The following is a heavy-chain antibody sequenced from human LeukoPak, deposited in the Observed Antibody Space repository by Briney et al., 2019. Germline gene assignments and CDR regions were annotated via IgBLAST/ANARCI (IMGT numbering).Heavy chain of an antibody. CDR1: GVTFSSYS. J-gene: IGHJ4*02. CDR3: ASVGN. CDR2: ISSSSTI. Sequence: GGSLRLSCAAAGVTFSSYSMNLVRQAPGKGLEWVSYISSSSTIYYADSVKGRFTISRDNAKNSLYLQMNSLRAEDTAVYYCASVGNWGQGTLVTVSS. D-gene: IGHD2-15*01. V-gene: IGHV3-48*01.